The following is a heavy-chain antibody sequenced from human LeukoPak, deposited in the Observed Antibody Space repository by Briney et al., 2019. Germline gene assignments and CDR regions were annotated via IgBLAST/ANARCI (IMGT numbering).Heavy chain of an antibody. CDR1: GGSFSGYY. V-gene: IGHV4-34*01. Sequence: SETLSLTCAVYGGSFSGYYWSWIRQPPGKGLEWIGEINHSGSTTYNPSLKSQVTISVDTSKNQFSLKLSSVTAADTAVYYCAKRPDAFDIWGQGTMVTVSS. CDR3: AKRPDAFDI. J-gene: IGHJ3*02. CDR2: INHSGST.